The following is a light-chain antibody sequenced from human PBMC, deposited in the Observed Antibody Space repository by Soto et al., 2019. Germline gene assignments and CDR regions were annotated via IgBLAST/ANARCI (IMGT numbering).Light chain of an antibody. V-gene: IGLV2-8*01. CDR2: DVN. CDR3: VSFAGGTYV. CDR1: SSDVGAYIF. J-gene: IGLJ1*01. Sequence: QSVLTQPPSASGSPGQSVTISCTGTSSDVGAYIFVSWYQQHPGKAPKLMVYDVNRRPPGVPDSFFGSKSGNTASLTVSGLQAEDEADYYCVSFAGGTYVFGTGTKVTVL.